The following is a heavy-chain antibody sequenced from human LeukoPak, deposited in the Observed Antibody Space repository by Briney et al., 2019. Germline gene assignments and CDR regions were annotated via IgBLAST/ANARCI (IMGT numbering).Heavy chain of an antibody. V-gene: IGHV5-51*01. J-gene: IGHJ4*02. CDR3: AGARHGDYRWDY. Sequence: GESLKISCKGSGYSFSSYWIGWVRQMPGKGLEWMGIIHSADSNTKYSPSFQGQVTISADKSISTAYLQWSGLKASDTAMYYCAGARHGDYRWDYWGQGTLVTVSS. D-gene: IGHD4-17*01. CDR1: GYSFSSYW. CDR2: IHSADSNT.